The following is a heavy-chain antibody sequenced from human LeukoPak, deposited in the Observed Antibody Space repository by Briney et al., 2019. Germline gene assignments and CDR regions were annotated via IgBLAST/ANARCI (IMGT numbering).Heavy chain of an antibody. D-gene: IGHD7-27*01. CDR2: IYSGGST. Sequence: GGSLRLTCAASGFTVSSNYMSWVRQAPGKGLEWVSVIYSGGSTYYADSVKGRFTISRDNSKNTLYLQMNSLRAEDTAVYYCARESLTGDSDYWGQGTLVTVSS. CDR3: ARESLTGDSDY. CDR1: GFTVSSNY. V-gene: IGHV3-53*01. J-gene: IGHJ4*02.